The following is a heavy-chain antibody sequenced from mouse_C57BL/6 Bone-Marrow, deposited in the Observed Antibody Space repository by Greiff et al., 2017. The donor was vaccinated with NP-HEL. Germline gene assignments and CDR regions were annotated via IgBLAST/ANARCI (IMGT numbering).Heavy chain of an antibody. V-gene: IGHV5-4*01. J-gene: IGHJ4*01. CDR1: GFTFSSYA. D-gene: IGHD2-1*01. Sequence: EVHLVESGGGLVKPGGSLKLSCAASGFTFSSYAMSWVRQTPEKRLEWVATISDGGSYTYYPDNVQGRFTISRDNAKNNLYLQMSHLKSEDTAMYYCARYVYGNYYYAMDYWGQGTSVTVSS. CDR2: ISDGGSYT. CDR3: ARYVYGNYYYAMDY.